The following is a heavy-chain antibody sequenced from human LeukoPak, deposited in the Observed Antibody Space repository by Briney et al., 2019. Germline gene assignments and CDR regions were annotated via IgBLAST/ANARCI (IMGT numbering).Heavy chain of an antibody. Sequence: SETLSLTCTVSGGSISTSDYYWGWFRQPPGKGLEWIGSIYYSGSTYYNPSLKSRVTISVDTSKNQFSLKVRSVTAADTAVYYCARDHYYDSSGYYVGLGFDYWGQGTLVTVSS. CDR1: GGSISTSDYY. J-gene: IGHJ4*02. CDR2: IYYSGST. CDR3: ARDHYYDSSGYYVGLGFDY. V-gene: IGHV4-39*02. D-gene: IGHD3-22*01.